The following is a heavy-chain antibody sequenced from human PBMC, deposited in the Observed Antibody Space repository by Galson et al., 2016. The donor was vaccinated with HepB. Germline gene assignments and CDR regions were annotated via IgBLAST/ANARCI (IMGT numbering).Heavy chain of an antibody. CDR1: GYNFINSW. CDR2: IYPDDSDT. D-gene: IGHD3-3*01. Sequence: QSGAEVKKPGESLKISCEGSGYNFINSWIAWVRQMPGKGLEWMGIIYPDDSDTLYNPSFRGQVIISVDKSLSTAYLQWTSLKASDTAMYYCARARRFSATYYFDYWAQGTPVTVSS. J-gene: IGHJ4*02. V-gene: IGHV5-51*01. CDR3: ARARRFSATYYFDY.